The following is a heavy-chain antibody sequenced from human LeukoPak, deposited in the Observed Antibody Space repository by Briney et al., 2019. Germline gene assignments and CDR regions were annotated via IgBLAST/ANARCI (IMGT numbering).Heavy chain of an antibody. Sequence: PSETLSLTCTVSGGSISSGSYYWSWIRQPAGKGLEWFGRIYTSGSTNYNPSLKSRVTISVDTSKNQFSLRLSSVTAADTAVYYCAWHDGYNTNAFDIWGQGTMVTVSS. J-gene: IGHJ3*02. CDR3: AWHDGYNTNAFDI. D-gene: IGHD5-24*01. V-gene: IGHV4-61*02. CDR2: IYTSGST. CDR1: GGSISSGSYY.